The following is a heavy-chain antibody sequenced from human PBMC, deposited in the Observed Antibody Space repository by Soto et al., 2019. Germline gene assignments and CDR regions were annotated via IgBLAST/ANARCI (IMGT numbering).Heavy chain of an antibody. CDR3: ARDPKRRDGYNFDS. CDR2: ISNGDETT. Sequence: QVQLVESGGGLVEPGGSLRLSCAASEFIFTDYSMTWIRQAPGKGLEWVSYISNGDETTQYADSVKGRFTVSRDNAKKGLVPQMSSLRVDDTAVYYCARDPKRRDGYNFDSWGRGALVTVSS. V-gene: IGHV3-11*01. J-gene: IGHJ4*02. CDR1: EFIFTDYS. D-gene: IGHD5-12*01.